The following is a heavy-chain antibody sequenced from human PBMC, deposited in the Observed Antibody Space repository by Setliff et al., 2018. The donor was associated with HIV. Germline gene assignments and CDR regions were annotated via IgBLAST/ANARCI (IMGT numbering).Heavy chain of an antibody. CDR3: ARAVCGGDCYSRLNWFDP. CDR1: GGSISTYY. Sequence: ASETLSLTCTVSGGSISTYYWSWIRQPPGKGLEWIGSIYFTGSSDNNPSLKSRVTLSVDTSKHQFSLRLSSVTAADTAVYYCARAVCGGDCYSRLNWFDPWGQGTLVTVSS. J-gene: IGHJ5*02. D-gene: IGHD2-21*02. V-gene: IGHV4-59*12. CDR2: IYFTGSS.